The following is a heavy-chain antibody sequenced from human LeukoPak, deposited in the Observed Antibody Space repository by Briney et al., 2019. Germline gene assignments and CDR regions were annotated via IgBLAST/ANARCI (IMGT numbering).Heavy chain of an antibody. CDR1: GFTFSDYY. J-gene: IGHJ4*02. Sequence: GGSLRLSCAASGFTFSDYYMSWIRQAPGKGLEWVSYISSSSSYTNYADSVKGRFTISRDNAKNSLYLQMNSLRAEDTAVYYCAREAAYGSGSNNFDYRGQGTLVTVSS. D-gene: IGHD3-10*01. V-gene: IGHV3-11*06. CDR2: ISSSSSYT. CDR3: AREAAYGSGSNNFDY.